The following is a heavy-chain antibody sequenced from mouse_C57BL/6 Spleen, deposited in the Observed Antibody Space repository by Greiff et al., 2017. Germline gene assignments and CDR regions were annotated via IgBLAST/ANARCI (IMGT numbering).Heavy chain of an antibody. CDR3: ARNFYYYGSSGGYYFDY. CDR2: IYPGDGDT. V-gene: IGHV1-82*01. D-gene: IGHD1-1*01. CDR1: GYAFSSSW. Sequence: QVQLQQSGAELVKPGASVKISCKASGYAFSSSWMNWVKQRPGKGLEWIGRIYPGDGDTNSNGKFKGKATLTADKSTSTAYMQLSSLTSEDSAVYFCARNFYYYGSSGGYYFDYWGQGTTLTVSS. J-gene: IGHJ2*01.